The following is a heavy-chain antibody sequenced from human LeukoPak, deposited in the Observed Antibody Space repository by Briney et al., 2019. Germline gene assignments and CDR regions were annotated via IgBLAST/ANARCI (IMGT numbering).Heavy chain of an antibody. CDR1: GVSINKYY. CDR3: ARHYYGGSGAFDI. J-gene: IGHJ3*02. D-gene: IGHD4-23*01. V-gene: IGHV4-59*08. CDR2: IYYSGTT. Sequence: SETLSLTCTVSGVSINKYYWSWIRQPPGKGLEWIGYIYYSGTTYYNPSLKSRVTMSVDTSKKQFSLTLSFVTAADTAIYYCARHYYGGSGAFDIWGQGTMVTVS.